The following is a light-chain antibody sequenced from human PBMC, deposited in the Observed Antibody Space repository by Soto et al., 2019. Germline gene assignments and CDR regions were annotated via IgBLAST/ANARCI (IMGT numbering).Light chain of an antibody. J-gene: IGLJ1*01. CDR1: SSNIGSNT. V-gene: IGLV1-44*01. Sequence: QSVLTQPPSASVTPGQRVTISCSGSSSNIGSNTVNWYQQLPGTAPKLLIYSNNQRPSGVPDRFSGSKSGTSASLAISGLTSEAEADYYCAAWDASMNGYVFGTGTK. CDR2: SNN. CDR3: AAWDASMNGYV.